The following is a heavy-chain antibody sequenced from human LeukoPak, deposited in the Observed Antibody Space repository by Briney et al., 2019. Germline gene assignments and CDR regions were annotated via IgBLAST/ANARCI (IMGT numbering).Heavy chain of an antibody. J-gene: IGHJ4*02. CDR2: IYQSGST. Sequence: SETLSLTCTVSGGSISSGGYYWSWIRQPPGKGLEWIGYIYQSGSTDYNPSLKSRVTISVDRSKNQFSLKLSSVTAADTAVYYCARGPRDGHVNWGQGTLVTVSS. D-gene: IGHD5-24*01. V-gene: IGHV4-30-2*01. CDR3: ARGPRDGHVN. CDR1: GGSISSGGYY.